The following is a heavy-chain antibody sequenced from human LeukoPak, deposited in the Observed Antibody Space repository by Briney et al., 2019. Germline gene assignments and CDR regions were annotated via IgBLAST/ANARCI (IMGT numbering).Heavy chain of an antibody. J-gene: IGHJ4*02. CDR3: ARVNIWGSYFDY. Sequence: SETLSLTCTVSGGSISSSSYYWGWIRQPPGKGLEWIGYIYYSGSTNYNPSLKSRVTISVDTSKNQFSLKLSSVTAADTAVYYCARVNIWGSYFDYWGQGTLVTVSS. V-gene: IGHV4-61*05. CDR2: IYYSGST. CDR1: GGSISSSSYY. D-gene: IGHD7-27*01.